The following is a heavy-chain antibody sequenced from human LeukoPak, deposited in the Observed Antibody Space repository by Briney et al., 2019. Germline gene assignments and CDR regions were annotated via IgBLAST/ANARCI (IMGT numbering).Heavy chain of an antibody. D-gene: IGHD3-10*01. J-gene: IGHJ4*02. CDR2: ITWNSGSI. Sequence: GGSLRLSCADSGFTFDDYAMHWLRQAPGKGLEWVSGITWNSGSIGYGDSVKGRFTISRDNAKNSLYLQMNSLRPEDTALYYCANGLTMTILSGVIMDWGQGTLVTVSS. CDR1: GFTFDDYA. CDR3: ANGLTMTILSGVIMD. V-gene: IGHV3-9*01.